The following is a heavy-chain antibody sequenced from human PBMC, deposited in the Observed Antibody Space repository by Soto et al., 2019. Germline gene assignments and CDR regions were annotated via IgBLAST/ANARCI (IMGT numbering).Heavy chain of an antibody. CDR1: GGSISSYY. V-gene: IGHV4-59*08. D-gene: IGHD3-22*01. CDR3: ARQGDYYDSSGYSIFDY. J-gene: IGHJ4*02. Sequence: PSETLSLTCTVSGGSISSYYWSWIRQPPGKGLEWIGYINHSRNTNCNPSLKSRVTISVDTSMNQLSLKLSSVTAADTAVYYCARQGDYYDSSGYSIFDYWGQGTQVTVS. CDR2: INHSRNT.